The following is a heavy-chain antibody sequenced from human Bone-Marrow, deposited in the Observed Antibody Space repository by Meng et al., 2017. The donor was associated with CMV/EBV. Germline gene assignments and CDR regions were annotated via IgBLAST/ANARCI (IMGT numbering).Heavy chain of an antibody. CDR2: INPSGGST. Sequence: ASVKVSCKTSGYMFTSYHMHWVRQAPGQGLEWMGIINPSGGSTNYAQKLQGRVTMTTDTSTSTAYMELRSLRSDDTAVYYCARDGSTPTIGAEDYWGQGTLVTVSS. V-gene: IGHV1-46*01. J-gene: IGHJ4*02. CDR1: GYMFTSYH. CDR3: ARDGSTPTIGAEDY. D-gene: IGHD3-16*01.